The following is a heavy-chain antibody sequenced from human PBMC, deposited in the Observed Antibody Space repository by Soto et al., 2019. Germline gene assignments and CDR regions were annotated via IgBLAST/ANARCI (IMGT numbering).Heavy chain of an antibody. V-gene: IGHV3-48*01. J-gene: IGHJ4*02. D-gene: IGHD4-17*01. CDR1: GFTISSYS. CDR2: ISSSSRTI. Sequence: VQLVESGGGLVQPGVSLRLSCAASGFTISSYSMNWVRQAPGKGPEWVSYISSSSRTIYYADSVKGRFTISRDNAKNSLYLQMNSLRAEDTAVYYCARDPDYGDAHRDYWGLGTLVTVSS. CDR3: ARDPDYGDAHRDY.